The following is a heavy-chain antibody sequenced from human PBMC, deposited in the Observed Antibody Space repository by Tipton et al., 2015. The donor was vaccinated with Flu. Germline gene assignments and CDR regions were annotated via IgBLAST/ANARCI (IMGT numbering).Heavy chain of an antibody. CDR3: ARDHYDFWSGSKYGMDV. V-gene: IGHV3-11*01. CDR1: GFTFSDYY. J-gene: IGHJ6*02. CDR2: ISSSGSTI. D-gene: IGHD3-3*01. Sequence: SGFTFSDYYMSWIRQAPGKGLEWVSYISSSGSTIYYADSVKGRFTISRDNAKNSLYLQMNSLRAEDTAVYYCARDHYDFWSGSKYGMDVWGQGTTVTVSS.